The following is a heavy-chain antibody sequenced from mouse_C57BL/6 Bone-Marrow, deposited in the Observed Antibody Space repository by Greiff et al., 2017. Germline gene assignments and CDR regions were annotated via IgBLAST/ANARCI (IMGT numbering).Heavy chain of an antibody. V-gene: IGHV5-4*01. CDR2: ISDGGSYT. J-gene: IGHJ1*03. D-gene: IGHD4-1*01. CDR1: GFTFSSYA. CDR3: AREGTGNWYFDV. Sequence: EVMLVESGGGLVKPGGSLKLSCAASGFTFSSYAMSWVRQTPEKRLEWVATISDGGSYTYYPDNVKGRFTISRDNAKNNLYLQMSHLKSEDTAMYSCAREGTGNWYFDVWGTGTTVTVSS.